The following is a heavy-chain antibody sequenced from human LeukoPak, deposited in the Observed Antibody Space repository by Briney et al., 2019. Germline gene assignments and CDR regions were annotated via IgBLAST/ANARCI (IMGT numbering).Heavy chain of an antibody. CDR2: ISYDGSNK. CDR1: GSTFSSYG. Sequence: GGSLRLSCAASGSTFSSYGMHWVRQAPGKGLEWVAVISYDGSNKYYADSVKGRFTISRDNSKNTLYLQMNSLRAEDTAVYYCAKGEVLMVYATYFDYWGQGTLVTVSS. J-gene: IGHJ4*02. D-gene: IGHD2-8*01. CDR3: AKGEVLMVYATYFDY. V-gene: IGHV3-30*18.